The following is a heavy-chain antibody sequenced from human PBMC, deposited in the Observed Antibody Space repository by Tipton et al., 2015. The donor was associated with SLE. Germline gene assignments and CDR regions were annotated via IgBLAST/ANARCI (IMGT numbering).Heavy chain of an antibody. CDR1: GVSIRSHY. V-gene: IGHV4-59*11. J-gene: IGHJ4*02. Sequence: TLSLTCTVSGVSIRSHYWSWIRQSPGKGLEWIGYMYNNERTKYNLSLASRVTMSVETSKNQFTLRLTSVTAADTAVYYCARLSTDYADRSGYGYFDHWGQGTLVTVSS. D-gene: IGHD3-22*01. CDR2: MYNNERT. CDR3: ARLSTDYADRSGYGYFDH.